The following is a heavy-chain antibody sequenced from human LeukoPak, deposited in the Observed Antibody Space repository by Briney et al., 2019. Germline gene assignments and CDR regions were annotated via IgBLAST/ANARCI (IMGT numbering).Heavy chain of an antibody. D-gene: IGHD6-19*01. CDR1: GFPFSGYW. V-gene: IGHV3-7*03. CDR2: IKQDGSEK. CDR3: AREYSSGLFDH. J-gene: IGHJ4*02. Sequence: GRSLRLSCAASGFPFSGYWMIWVRQAPGKGLEWVANIKQDGSEKYYVDSVKGRFTISRDNAKNSLYLQMNSLRAEDTAVYYCAREYSSGLFDHWGQGTLVTVSS.